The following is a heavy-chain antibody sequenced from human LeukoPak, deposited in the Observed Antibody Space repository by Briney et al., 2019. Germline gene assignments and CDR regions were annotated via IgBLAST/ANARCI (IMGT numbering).Heavy chain of an antibody. CDR1: GFTFSSYS. CDR2: ISSSSSYI. Sequence: GGSLRLSCAASGFTFSSYSMNWVRQAPGKGLEWVSSISSSSSYIYYADSVKGRFTISRDNAKNSLYLQMNSLRAEDTAVYYCASSLVDTAMARADYWGQGTLVTVSS. CDR3: ASSLVDTAMARADY. V-gene: IGHV3-21*01. J-gene: IGHJ4*02. D-gene: IGHD5-18*01.